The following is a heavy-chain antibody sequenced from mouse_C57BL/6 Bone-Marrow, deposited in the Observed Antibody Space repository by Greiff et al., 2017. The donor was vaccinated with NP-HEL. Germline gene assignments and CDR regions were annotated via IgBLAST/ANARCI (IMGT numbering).Heavy chain of an antibody. V-gene: IGHV2-6*01. CDR2: IGGVGST. CDR3: ASGLRDAMDY. J-gene: IGHJ4*01. D-gene: IGHD2-4*01. CDR1: GFSLTSYG. Sequence: QVQLKESGPGLVAPSQSLSITCTVSGFSLTSYGVDWVRQSPGKGLEWLGVIGGVGSTNYNLALKSRLIISKDKSKSQVFLKMNSLQTDDTAMYYCASGLRDAMDYWGQGTSVTVSS.